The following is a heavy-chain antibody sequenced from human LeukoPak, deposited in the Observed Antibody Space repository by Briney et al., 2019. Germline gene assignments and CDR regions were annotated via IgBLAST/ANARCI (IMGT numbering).Heavy chain of an antibody. J-gene: IGHJ6*03. V-gene: IGHV3-23*01. D-gene: IGHD3-10*01. CDR1: GFTFSSYA. CDR3: ASGSGSYRTPYYYTDV. CDR2: ISGSGGST. Sequence: GGSLRLSCAASGFTFSSYAMSWVRQAPGKGLEWVSAISGSGGSTYYADSVKGRFTISRDNSKNTLYLQMNSLRAEDTAVYYCASGSGSYRTPYYYTDVWGKGTTVTVSS.